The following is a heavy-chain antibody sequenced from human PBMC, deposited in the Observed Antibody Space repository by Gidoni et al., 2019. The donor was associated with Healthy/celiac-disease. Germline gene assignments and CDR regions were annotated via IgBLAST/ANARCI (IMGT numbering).Heavy chain of an antibody. CDR1: GFNFCSYA. D-gene: IGHD4-17*01. CDR3: AKDLPTVTTVDAFDI. Sequence: EVQLLESGGGLVQPGGSLRLSGAASGFNFCSYAMSWVRQAPGKGLEWVSAISGRSGSTYYADSVKGRFTISRDNSKNTLYLQMNSLRAEDTAVYYCAKDLPTVTTVDAFDIWGQGTMVTVSS. J-gene: IGHJ3*02. V-gene: IGHV3-23*01. CDR2: ISGRSGST.